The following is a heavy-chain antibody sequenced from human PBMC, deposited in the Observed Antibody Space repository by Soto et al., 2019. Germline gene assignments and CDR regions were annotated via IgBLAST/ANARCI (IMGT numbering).Heavy chain of an antibody. CDR1: GGSISSYY. V-gene: IGHV4-59*01. D-gene: IGHD6-19*01. CDR2: IYYSGST. Sequence: SETLSLTCAVSGGSISSYYWSWTRQPPGKGLEWIGYIYYSGSTNYNPSLKSRVTISVDTSKNQFSLKLTSVTAADTAVYYCARSRYTSGWWTPPFDYWGQGTLVTVSS. J-gene: IGHJ4*02. CDR3: ARSRYTSGWWTPPFDY.